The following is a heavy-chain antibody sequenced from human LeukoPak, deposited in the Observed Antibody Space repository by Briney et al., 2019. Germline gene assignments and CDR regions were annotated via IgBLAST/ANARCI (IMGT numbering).Heavy chain of an antibody. D-gene: IGHD1-26*01. V-gene: IGHV4-4*07. CDR1: GGSFSGYY. CDR2: SRTTGRT. Sequence: SETLSLTCAVYGGSFSGYYWSWLRQPAGKELEWIGHSRTTGRTNSNPSLKSRVTISVDTSKNQFSLKLSSVTAADTAVYYCARDYYSWFDPWGQGTLVTVSS. J-gene: IGHJ5*02. CDR3: ARDYYSWFDP.